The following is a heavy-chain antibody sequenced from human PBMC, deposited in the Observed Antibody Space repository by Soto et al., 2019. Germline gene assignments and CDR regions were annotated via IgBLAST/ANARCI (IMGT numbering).Heavy chain of an antibody. D-gene: IGHD3-22*01. CDR1: GYTFTSYA. Sequence: ASVKVSCKASGYTFTSYAMHWVRQAPGQRLEWMGWINAGNGNTKYSQKFQGRVTITRDTSASTAYRELSRLRSEDTAVYYCARSYYDSSGYYYEVEGSWFDPWGQGTLVTVPQ. CDR3: ARSYYDSSGYYYEVEGSWFDP. V-gene: IGHV1-3*01. J-gene: IGHJ5*02. CDR2: INAGNGNT.